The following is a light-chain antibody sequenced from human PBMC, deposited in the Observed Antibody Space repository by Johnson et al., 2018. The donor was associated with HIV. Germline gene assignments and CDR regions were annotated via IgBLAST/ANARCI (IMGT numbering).Light chain of an antibody. CDR3: GTWDSILSSYV. Sequence: QSVLTQPPSVSAAAGQKVTISCSGSSSNIGNNYVSWYQHLPGTAPKLLIYENNKRPSEIPDRFSGSKSGTSATLGITGLQTGDEADYYCGTWDSILSSYVFGTGTKVTVL. V-gene: IGLV1-51*02. J-gene: IGLJ1*01. CDR1: SSNIGNNY. CDR2: ENN.